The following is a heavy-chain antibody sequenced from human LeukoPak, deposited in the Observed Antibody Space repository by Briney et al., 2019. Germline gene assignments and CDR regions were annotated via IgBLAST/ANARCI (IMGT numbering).Heavy chain of an antibody. J-gene: IGHJ4*02. CDR3: TRSLDY. CDR1: GFTFSDYW. D-gene: IGHD2-15*01. Sequence: GGSLRLSCAASGFTFSDYWMDWVRQTPRKGLEWVANIKPDGSEIYYVDSVKGRFTISRDNAKNSLYLQMNSLRAEDTAVYYCTRSLDYWGQGTLVTVSS. V-gene: IGHV3-7*02. CDR2: IKPDGSEI.